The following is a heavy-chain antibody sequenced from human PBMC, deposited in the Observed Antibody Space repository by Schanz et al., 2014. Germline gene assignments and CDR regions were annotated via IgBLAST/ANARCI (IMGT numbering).Heavy chain of an antibody. CDR3: VRDLGGDQTDY. CDR2: IGYDGSEK. Sequence: QAQLVESGGGVVQPGRSLRLSCATSGLNFDYYGMNWVRQAPGKGLEWVANIGYDGSEKYYVDSVKGRFTISRDNSKNTLYLQVNSLRAEDTAVYYCVRDLGGDQTDYWGQGTLATVSS. J-gene: IGHJ4*02. V-gene: IGHV3-33*01. CDR1: GLNFDYYG. D-gene: IGHD4-17*01.